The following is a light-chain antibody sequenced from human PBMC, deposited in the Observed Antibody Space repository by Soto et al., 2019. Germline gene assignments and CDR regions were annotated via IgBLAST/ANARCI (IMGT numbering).Light chain of an antibody. Sequence: QSALTQPASVSGSPGQSITISCTGTSSDIGAYNFVSWYQQHPGKAPKLMLYDVNIRPSRVSNRFSGSKSGNTASLTISGLQAEAAADYYCTSWTTSTTMRFGGGTKLTVL. CDR1: SSDIGAYNF. CDR3: TSWTTSTTMR. CDR2: DVN. V-gene: IGLV2-14*03. J-gene: IGLJ2*01.